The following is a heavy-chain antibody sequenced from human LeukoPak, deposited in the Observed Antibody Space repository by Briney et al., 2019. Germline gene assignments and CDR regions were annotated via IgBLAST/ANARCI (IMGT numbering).Heavy chain of an antibody. V-gene: IGHV3-23*01. CDR2: VSGSGDST. CDR3: AKARGSGWIENWFDP. D-gene: IGHD6-19*01. CDR1: GFTISNYA. J-gene: IGHJ5*02. Sequence: GGSLRLSCAASGFTISNYAMIWVRQAPGKGLEWVSAVSGSGDSTHYADSVKGRFTISRDNSKNMLYVQMTSLRAEDTAVYYCAKARGSGWIENWFDPWGQGTLVTVSS.